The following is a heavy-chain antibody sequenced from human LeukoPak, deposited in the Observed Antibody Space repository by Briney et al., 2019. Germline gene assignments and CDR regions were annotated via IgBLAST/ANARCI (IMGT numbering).Heavy chain of an antibody. CDR1: GFTFSSYW. D-gene: IGHD6-19*01. Sequence: GGSLRLSRAASGFTFSSYWMHWVRQAPGKGLVWVSRINSDGSSTSYADSVKGRFTISRDNAKNTLYLQMNSLRAEDTAVFYCARDRAVASGWYFDLWGRGTLVTVSS. CDR3: ARDRAVASGWYFDL. CDR2: INSDGSST. V-gene: IGHV3-74*01. J-gene: IGHJ2*01.